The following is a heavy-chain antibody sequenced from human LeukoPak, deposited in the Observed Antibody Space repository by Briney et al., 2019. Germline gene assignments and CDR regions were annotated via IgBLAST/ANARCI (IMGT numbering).Heavy chain of an antibody. Sequence: PGGSLRLSCAAPRFTFSSYWMSWVRQAPGKGLEWVANIKQDGSEKYYIDSVKGRFTISRDNAKNSLYLQMNSLRAEDTAVYYCARVRREMKRSLGRTTEYSYYYYMDVWGKGTTVTVSS. D-gene: IGHD2/OR15-2a*01. CDR3: ARVRREMKRSLGRTTEYSYYYYMDV. J-gene: IGHJ6*03. CDR2: IKQDGSEK. CDR1: RFTFSSYW. V-gene: IGHV3-7*01.